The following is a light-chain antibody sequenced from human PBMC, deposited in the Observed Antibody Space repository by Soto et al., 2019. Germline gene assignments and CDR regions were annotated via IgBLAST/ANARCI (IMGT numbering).Light chain of an antibody. CDR1: QSVSSY. CDR3: QQRSHWPPFT. V-gene: IGKV3-11*01. J-gene: IGKJ2*01. CDR2: DAS. Sequence: ESVLTQCPATLSLSTGERATLSCRASQSVSSYLAWYEQKPGQAPRLLIYDASNRATGIPARFSGSGSGTDFTLTISSLEPEDVAVYYCQQRSHWPPFTFGQGTKLEIK.